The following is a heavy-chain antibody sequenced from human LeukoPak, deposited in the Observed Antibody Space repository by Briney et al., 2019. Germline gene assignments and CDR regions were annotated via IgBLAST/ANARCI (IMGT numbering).Heavy chain of an antibody. CDR1: GYTXTSYG. Sequence: ASVKVSCKASGYTXTSYGISGVRQAPGQGLEWMGWISAYNGNTNYAQKLQGRVTMATDTSTSTAYMELRSLRSDDTAVYYCARDDYSSYFDYWGQGTLVTVSS. V-gene: IGHV1-18*01. CDR3: ARDDYSSYFDY. CDR2: ISAYNGNT. J-gene: IGHJ4*02. D-gene: IGHD4-11*01.